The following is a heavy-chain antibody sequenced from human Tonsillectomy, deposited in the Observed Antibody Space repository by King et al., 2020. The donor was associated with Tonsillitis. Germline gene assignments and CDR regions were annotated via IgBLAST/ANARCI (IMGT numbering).Heavy chain of an antibody. CDR1: GDSINSGGSY. CDR2: ISYSGST. V-gene: IGHV4-31*03. D-gene: IGHD1-1*01. Sequence: QLQESGPGLVKPSQTLSLTCTVSGDSINSGGSYWSWIRQRPGKGLEWIGYISYSGSTYYTPSLKSRVTISADTSRIRFTLRLKSVTAADTAMYYCAREVESWGQGTLVTVSP. J-gene: IGHJ5*02. CDR3: AREVES.